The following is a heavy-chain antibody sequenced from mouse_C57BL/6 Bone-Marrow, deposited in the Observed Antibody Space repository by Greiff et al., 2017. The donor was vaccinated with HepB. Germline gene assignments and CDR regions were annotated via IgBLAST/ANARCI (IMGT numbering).Heavy chain of an antibody. CDR3: TTGSTPY. V-gene: IGHV14-4*01. D-gene: IGHD1-1*01. J-gene: IGHJ2*01. CDR2: IDPENGDT. Sequence: EVQLQQSGAELVRPGASVKLSCTASGFNIKDDYMHWVKQRPERGLEWIGWIDPENGDTEYASKFQGKATITADTSSNTAYLQLSSLTSEDTAVYYCTTGSTPYWGQGTTLTVSS. CDR1: GFNIKDDY.